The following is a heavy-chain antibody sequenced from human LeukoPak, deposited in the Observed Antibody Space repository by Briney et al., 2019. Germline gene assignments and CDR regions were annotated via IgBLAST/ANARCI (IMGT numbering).Heavy chain of an antibody. CDR1: GYTFTSYG. V-gene: IGHV1-18*01. CDR3: ARRAAVVGPLYYFDN. Sequence: ASVKVSCKASGYTFTSYGIGWVRQAPGQGLEWMGWISADKTSTNYAQNLQGRVTVTTDTSTSTAYMELRSLRSDDTAVYYCARRAAVVGPLYYFDNWGQGTLITVSS. D-gene: IGHD6-19*01. J-gene: IGHJ4*02. CDR2: ISADKTST.